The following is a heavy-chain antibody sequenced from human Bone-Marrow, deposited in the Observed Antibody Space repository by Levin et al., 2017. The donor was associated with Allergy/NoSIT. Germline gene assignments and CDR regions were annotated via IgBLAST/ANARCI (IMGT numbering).Heavy chain of an antibody. D-gene: IGHD2-2*01. CDR1: GGTFSSYA. V-gene: IGHV1-69*13. CDR2: IIPIFGTA. Sequence: ASVKVSCKASGGTFSSYAISWVRQAPGQGLEWMGGIIPIFGTANYAQKFQGRVTITADESTSTAYMELSSLRSEDTAVYYCARNGIVVVPAAIRWDAFDIWGQGTMVTVSS. J-gene: IGHJ3*02. CDR3: ARNGIVVVPAAIRWDAFDI.